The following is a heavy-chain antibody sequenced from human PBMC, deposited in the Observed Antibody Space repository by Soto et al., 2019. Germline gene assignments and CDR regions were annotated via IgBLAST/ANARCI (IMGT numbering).Heavy chain of an antibody. CDR2: IYYSGST. J-gene: IGHJ5*02. D-gene: IGHD3-10*01. V-gene: IGHV4-61*01. CDR3: ARDKGVVKVRGVILGWFDP. CDR1: GGSVSSGSYY. Sequence: QVQLQESGPGLVKPSETLSLTCTVSGGSVSSGSYYWSWIRQPPGKGLEWIGYIYYSGSTNYNPSLTSRVTISVDTSKNQFSLKLSSVTAADTAVYYCARDKGVVKVRGVILGWFDPWGQGTLVTVSS.